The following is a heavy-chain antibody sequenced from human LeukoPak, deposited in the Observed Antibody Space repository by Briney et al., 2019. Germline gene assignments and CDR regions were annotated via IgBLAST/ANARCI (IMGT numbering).Heavy chain of an antibody. Sequence: SETLSLTCAVYGGSFSGYYWSWIRQPPGKGLDWIGEINHSGSTNYNPSLKSRVTISVDTSKNQFSLKLSSVTAADTAVYYCARGRIVVVIRDAFDIWGQGTMVTVSS. J-gene: IGHJ3*02. CDR2: INHSGST. CDR3: ARGRIVVVIRDAFDI. V-gene: IGHV4-34*01. CDR1: GGSFSGYY. D-gene: IGHD3-22*01.